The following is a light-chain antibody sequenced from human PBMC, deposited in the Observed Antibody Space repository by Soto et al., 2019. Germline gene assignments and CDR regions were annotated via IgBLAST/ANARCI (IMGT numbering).Light chain of an antibody. Sequence: QSVLTQPPSASGTPGQRVTISCSGSNSNIGSNTVTWYQQLPGTAPKLLIYSNHQRPSGLPDRFSGSKSGTSASLAISGLQSEDEADYYCAAWDDSLNGPVFGGGTKVTVL. CDR2: SNH. CDR3: AAWDDSLNGPV. V-gene: IGLV1-44*01. J-gene: IGLJ3*02. CDR1: NSNIGSNT.